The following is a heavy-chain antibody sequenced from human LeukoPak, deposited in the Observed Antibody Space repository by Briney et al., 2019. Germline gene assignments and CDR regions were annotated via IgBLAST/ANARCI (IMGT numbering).Heavy chain of an antibody. D-gene: IGHD2-2*01. Sequence: SVKVSCKASGGTFSSYAISWVRQAPGQGLEWMGGIIPIFGTANYAQKFQGRVTITADESTSTAYMELSSLRSEDTAVYYCAANIVVVPAAPDAFDIWGQGTMVTVSS. CDR2: IIPIFGTA. J-gene: IGHJ3*02. V-gene: IGHV1-69*13. CDR3: AANIVVVPAAPDAFDI. CDR1: GGTFSSYA.